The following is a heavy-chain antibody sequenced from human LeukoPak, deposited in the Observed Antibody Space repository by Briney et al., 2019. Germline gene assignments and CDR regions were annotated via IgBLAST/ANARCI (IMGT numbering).Heavy chain of an antibody. CDR3: ARGTNPGNYWHFAL. CDR2: INPNSGGT. D-gene: IGHD1-7*01. CDR1: GYTFTGYY. Sequence: VKVSCKASGYTFTGYYMHWVRQAPGQGLEWMGWINPNSGGTNYAQKFQGRVTMTRDTSISTAYMELSRLRSDDTAVYYCARGTNPGNYWHFALWGRGTLVTVSS. J-gene: IGHJ2*01. V-gene: IGHV1-2*02.